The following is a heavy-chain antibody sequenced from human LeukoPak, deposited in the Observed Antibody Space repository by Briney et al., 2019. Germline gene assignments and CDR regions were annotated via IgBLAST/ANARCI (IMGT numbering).Heavy chain of an antibody. Sequence: SETLSLTCTVSGGSISSGGSYWSWIRQRPGKGLEWIGYIYYSGSTYSNPSLKSRVTISVDTSKNQFSLKLSSVTAADTAVYYCARAPVMITFGGVIVARYYYFDYWGQGTLVTVSS. CDR3: ARAPVMITFGGVIVARYYYFDY. CDR1: GGSISSGGSY. V-gene: IGHV4-31*03. CDR2: IYYSGST. D-gene: IGHD3-16*02. J-gene: IGHJ4*02.